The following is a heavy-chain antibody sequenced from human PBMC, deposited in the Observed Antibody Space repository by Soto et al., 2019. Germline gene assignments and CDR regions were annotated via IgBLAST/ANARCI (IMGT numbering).Heavy chain of an antibody. J-gene: IGHJ4*02. V-gene: IGHV4-4*02. CDR3: AREFDDSPQAAPGY. CDR2: IYHSGST. D-gene: IGHD3-9*01. CDR1: GGSISSSNW. Sequence: PSETLSLTCAVSGGSISSSNWWSWVRQPPGKGLEWIGEIYHSGSTNYNPSLKSRVTISVDKSKNQFSLKLSSVTAADTAVYYCAREFDDSPQAAPGYWGQGTLVTVSS.